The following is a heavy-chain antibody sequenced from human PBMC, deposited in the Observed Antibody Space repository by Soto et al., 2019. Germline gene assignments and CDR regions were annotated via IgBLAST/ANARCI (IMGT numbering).Heavy chain of an antibody. D-gene: IGHD3-9*01. CDR1: GFTFDDYA. CDR2: ISWNSGGI. J-gene: IGHJ4*02. Sequence: GGSVRLSCAASGFTFDDYAMHWVRQGPGKGLEWVSGISWNSGGIGYADSVKGRFTISRDNAKNSLYLQMDRLRPEDTAFYYCAKSPHDILIGSAFDYWGQGTLVTVSS. CDR3: AKSPHDILIGSAFDY. V-gene: IGHV3-9*01.